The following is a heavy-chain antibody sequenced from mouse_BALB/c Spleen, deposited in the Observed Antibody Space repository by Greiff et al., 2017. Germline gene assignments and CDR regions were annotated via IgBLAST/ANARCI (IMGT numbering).Heavy chain of an antibody. V-gene: IGHV1-14*01. CDR2: INPYNDGT. CDR1: GYTFTSYV. Sequence: EVKLMESGPELVKPGASVKMSCKASGYTFTSYVMHWVKQKPGQGLEWIGYINPYNDGTKYNEKFKGKATLTSDKSSSTAYMELSSLTSEDSAVYYCARTTVDWYFDVWGAGTTVTVSS. D-gene: IGHD1-1*01. J-gene: IGHJ1*01. CDR3: ARTTVDWYFDV.